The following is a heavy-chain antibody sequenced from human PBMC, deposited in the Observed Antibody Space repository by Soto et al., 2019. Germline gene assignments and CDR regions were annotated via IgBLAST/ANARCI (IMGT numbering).Heavy chain of an antibody. CDR3: AKSLDNWNDGGYFDY. D-gene: IGHD1-1*01. Sequence: GGSLRLSCAAAGFTVSSHYMTWVRQAPGKGLEWVSVIYSGGSTYYADSVKGRFTISRDNSKNMLYLQVNGLRADDTAVYYCAKSLDNWNDGGYFDYWGRGTLVTVSS. J-gene: IGHJ4*02. CDR2: IYSGGST. V-gene: IGHV3-53*01. CDR1: GFTVSSHY.